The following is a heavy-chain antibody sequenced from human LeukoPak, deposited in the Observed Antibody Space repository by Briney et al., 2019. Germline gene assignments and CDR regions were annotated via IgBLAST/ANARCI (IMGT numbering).Heavy chain of an antibody. V-gene: IGHV3-48*01. CDR2: ISSSTI. CDR1: GFTFSSYS. J-gene: IGHJ4*02. D-gene: IGHD6-13*01. CDR3: ARIGGQQLVKVQK. Sequence: PGGSLRLSCAASGFTFSSYSMNWVRQAPGKGLEWVSYISSSTIYYTDSVKGRFTISRDNAKNSLYLQMNSLRAEDTAVYYCARIGGQQLVKVQKWGQGTLVTVSS.